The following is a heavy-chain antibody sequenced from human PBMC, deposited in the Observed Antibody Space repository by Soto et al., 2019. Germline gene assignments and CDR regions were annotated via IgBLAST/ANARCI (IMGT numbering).Heavy chain of an antibody. V-gene: IGHV1-69*02. CDR1: GGTFTNYT. J-gene: IGHJ4*02. Sequence: VQLVQSGTEVKKPGSSVKVSCKASGGTFTNYTINWVRQAPGQGLEWMGRIIPILHIANYAEKFQGRVTITADKSTSTVYMELSSLRSEDTALYYCARVGGRRDYWGQGTLVTVSS. CDR2: IIPILHIA. D-gene: IGHD3-3*01. CDR3: ARVGGRRDY.